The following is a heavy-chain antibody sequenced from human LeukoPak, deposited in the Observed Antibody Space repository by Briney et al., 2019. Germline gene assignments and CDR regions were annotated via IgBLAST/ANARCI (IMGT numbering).Heavy chain of an antibody. J-gene: IGHJ4*02. V-gene: IGHV3-7*03. CDR1: GFTFSDAW. CDR2: IKQDGSEK. D-gene: IGHD2-2*02. Sequence: GGSLRLSCTASGFTFSDAWMSWVRQAPGKGLEWVANIKQDGSEKYYVDSVKGRFTISRDNSKNTLYLQMNSLRAEDTAVYYCANVDPSIVVVPAAIRGDYWGQGTLVTVSS. CDR3: ANVDPSIVVVPAAIRGDY.